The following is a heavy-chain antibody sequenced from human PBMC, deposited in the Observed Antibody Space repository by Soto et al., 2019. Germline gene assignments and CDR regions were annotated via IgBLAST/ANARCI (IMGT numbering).Heavy chain of an antibody. CDR1: GFTFSSYW. D-gene: IGHD3-3*01. V-gene: IGHV3-7*01. CDR2: IKQDGSEK. Sequence: PGGSLRLSCAASGFTFSSYWMSWVRQAPGKGLEWVANIKQDGSEKYYVDSVKGRFTISRDNAKNSLYLQMNSLRAEDTAVYYCASDLKNYDFWSGYPGLAAGWGQGTLVTVSS. J-gene: IGHJ4*02. CDR3: ASDLKNYDFWSGYPGLAAG.